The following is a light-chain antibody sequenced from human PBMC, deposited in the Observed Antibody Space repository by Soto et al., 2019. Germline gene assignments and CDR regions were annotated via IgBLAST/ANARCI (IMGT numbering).Light chain of an antibody. J-gene: IGKJ4*01. CDR2: DAS. CDR1: QSVSSY. Sequence: EIVLTQSPATLSLSPGERATLSCRASQSVSSYLAWYQQKPGQAPRLLIYDASNRATGIPARFSGSGSGTGFTITISGLEPEDFAIYYCQQRSNWPPVTFGGGTKVEIK. V-gene: IGKV3-11*01. CDR3: QQRSNWPPVT.